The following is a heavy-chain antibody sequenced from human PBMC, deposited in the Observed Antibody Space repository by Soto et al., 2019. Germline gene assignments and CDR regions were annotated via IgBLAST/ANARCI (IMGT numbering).Heavy chain of an antibody. CDR3: ARNSGSYYRWFDP. Sequence: SETLSLTCTISGGSISGYYWSWIRQPPGKGLEWIGYIYYSGSTDYNPSLKSRVTISVDTSKNQFSLKLNSVTAADTAVYYCARNSGSYYRWFDPWGQGTLVTVSS. D-gene: IGHD1-26*01. CDR1: GGSISGYY. CDR2: IYYSGST. V-gene: IGHV4-59*01. J-gene: IGHJ5*02.